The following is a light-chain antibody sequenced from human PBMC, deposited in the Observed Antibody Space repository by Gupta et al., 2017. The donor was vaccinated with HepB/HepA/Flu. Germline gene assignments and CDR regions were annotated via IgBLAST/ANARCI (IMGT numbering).Light chain of an antibody. CDR2: TAS. J-gene: IGKJ4*01. CDR3: QKYYSAPLT. V-gene: IGKV1-27*01. Sequence: TQSPSSLSASVGDRVTITCRASQGIGNHVAWYQQRPGEVPRLLIYTASTLQSGVPSRFSGSGSGTDFTLTISSLQPEDVATYYCQKYYSAPLTFGGGTKVEI. CDR1: QGIGNH.